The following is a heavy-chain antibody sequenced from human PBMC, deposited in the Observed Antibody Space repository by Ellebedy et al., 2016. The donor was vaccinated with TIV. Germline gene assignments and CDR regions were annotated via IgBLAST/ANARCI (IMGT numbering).Heavy chain of an antibody. D-gene: IGHD1-26*01. V-gene: IGHV3-73*01. CDR2: IRSKINNYAT. Sequence: PGGSLRLSCAASGFTFSGSAMHWVRQASGKGLEWIGHIRSKINNYATAYAASVKGRFTISRDDSQNTAYLVMNSLKTEDTAVYYCARPGGTYSGTFFPYWGQGTLVTVSS. CDR3: ARPGGTYSGTFFPY. CDR1: GFTFSGSA. J-gene: IGHJ4*02.